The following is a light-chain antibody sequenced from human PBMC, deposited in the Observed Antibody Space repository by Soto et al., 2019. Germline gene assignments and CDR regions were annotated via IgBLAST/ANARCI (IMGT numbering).Light chain of an antibody. Sequence: EIVLTQSPGTLSLSPGERATLSCRASQSVTINYLAWYQQKPGQAPRLLVYGASTRATGIPDRFSGSGFGTDFTLTISSLQTEDVAVYYCQQYYSLPLTFGGGTKVEIK. CDR1: QSVTINY. CDR3: QQYYSLPLT. J-gene: IGKJ4*01. CDR2: GAS. V-gene: IGKV3-20*01.